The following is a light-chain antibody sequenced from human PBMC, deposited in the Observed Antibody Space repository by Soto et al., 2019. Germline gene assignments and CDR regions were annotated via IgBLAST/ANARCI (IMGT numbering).Light chain of an antibody. Sequence: ELVLTHSPCTLSLSPGESSTLSCRASQSVTNTHLAWYQQRPGQAPRLLIYGASTRATGIPARFSGSGSGTEFTLTISSLQSEDFAVYYCQHYNSWPLTFGGGTKVDIK. CDR2: GAS. J-gene: IGKJ4*01. CDR3: QHYNSWPLT. V-gene: IGKV3-15*01. CDR1: QSVTNTH.